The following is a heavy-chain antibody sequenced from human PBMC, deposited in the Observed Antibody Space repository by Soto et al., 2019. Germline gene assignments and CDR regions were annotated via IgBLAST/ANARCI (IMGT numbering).Heavy chain of an antibody. V-gene: IGHV1-69*13. CDR3: AGPAGYDYVWGSYRYNS. CDR2: IIPIFGTA. J-gene: IGHJ4*02. Sequence: ASVKVSCKASGGTFSSYAISWVRQAPGQGLEWMGGIIPIFGTANYAQKFQGRVTTTADESTSTAYMELSSLRSEDTAVYYCAGPAGYDYVWGSYRYNSWGQGTLVTVSS. CDR1: GGTFSSYA. D-gene: IGHD3-16*02.